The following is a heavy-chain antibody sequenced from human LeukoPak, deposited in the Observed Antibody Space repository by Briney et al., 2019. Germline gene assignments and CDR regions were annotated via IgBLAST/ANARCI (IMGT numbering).Heavy chain of an antibody. CDR1: GFTFSSYG. CDR2: IWYGGSNK. V-gene: IGHV3-33*08. Sequence: GGSLRLSCAASGFTFSSYGMHWVRQAPGKGLEWVAVIWYGGSNKYYADSVKGRFTISRDNSKNTLYLQMNSLRAEDTAVYYCGTDIVVVPAPDYWGQGILVTVSS. D-gene: IGHD2-2*01. J-gene: IGHJ4*02. CDR3: GTDIVVVPAPDY.